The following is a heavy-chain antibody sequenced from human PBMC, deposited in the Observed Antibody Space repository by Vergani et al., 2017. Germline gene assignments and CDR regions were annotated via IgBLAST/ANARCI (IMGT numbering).Heavy chain of an antibody. J-gene: IGHJ4*02. Sequence: QVQLQESGPGLVKPSQTLSLTCTVSGGSISSGSYYWSWIRPPAGKGLEWIGRIYTSGSTNYNPSLKSRVTISVDTSKNQFSLKLSSVTAADTAVYYCATQPTGFGDPRGYFDYWGQGTLVTVSS. CDR3: ATQPTGFGDPRGYFDY. V-gene: IGHV4-61*02. D-gene: IGHD3-10*01. CDR1: GGSISSGSYY. CDR2: IYTSGST.